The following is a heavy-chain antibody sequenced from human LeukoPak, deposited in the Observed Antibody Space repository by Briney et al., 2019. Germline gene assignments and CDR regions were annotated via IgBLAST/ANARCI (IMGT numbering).Heavy chain of an antibody. V-gene: IGHV4-59*01. J-gene: IGHJ6*03. CDR1: GGSISSYY. CDR2: IYYSGST. CDR3: ERVLHCGGDCYSGMDV. Sequence: PSETLSLTCTVSGGSISSYYWSWIRQPPGKGLEWIEYIYYSGSTNYNPSLKSRVTISVDTSKNQFSLKLSSVTAADTAVYYCERVLHCGGDCYSGMDVWGKGTTVTVSS. D-gene: IGHD2-21*01.